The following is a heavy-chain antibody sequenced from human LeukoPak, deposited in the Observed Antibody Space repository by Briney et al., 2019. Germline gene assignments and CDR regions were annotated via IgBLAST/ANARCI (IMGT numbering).Heavy chain of an antibody. Sequence: PGGSLRLSCAASGFTVSSNYMNWVRQAPGKGPEWVSIIYSGGSTYYADSVKGRFTISRDNSKNTLYLQMNSLTAEDTAVYYCARWDSSGYHKYYFDYWGQGTLVTVSS. CDR1: GFTVSSNY. V-gene: IGHV3-53*01. D-gene: IGHD3-22*01. CDR2: IYSGGST. J-gene: IGHJ4*02. CDR3: ARWDSSGYHKYYFDY.